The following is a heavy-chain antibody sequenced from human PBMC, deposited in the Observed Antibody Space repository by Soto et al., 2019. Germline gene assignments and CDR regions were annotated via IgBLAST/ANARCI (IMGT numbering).Heavy chain of an antibody. J-gene: IGHJ4*02. D-gene: IGHD2-15*01. V-gene: IGHV3-33*01. CDR3: ARDLRYCSGGSCYSTRAPGGFDY. CDR2: IWYDGSNK. Sequence: QVQLVESGGGVVQPGRSLRLSCAASGFTFSSYGMHWVRQAPGKGLEWVAVIWYDGSNKYYADSVKGRFTISRDNSKNTLYLQMNSLRAEDTAVYYCARDLRYCSGGSCYSTRAPGGFDYWGQGTLVTVSS. CDR1: GFTFSSYG.